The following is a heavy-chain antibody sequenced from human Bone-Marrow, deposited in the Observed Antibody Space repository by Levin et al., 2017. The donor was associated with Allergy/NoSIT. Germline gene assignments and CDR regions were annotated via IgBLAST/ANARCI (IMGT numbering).Heavy chain of an antibody. CDR1: GLTDFPSY. D-gene: IGHD1-1*01. CDR2: TYANGTT. J-gene: IGHJ6*02. Sequence: PGGSLRLSCTASGLTDFPSYINWVRQTPEKGLEWVSVTYANGTTFYADSGKGRFTVSRDNLNNKVFVQMNRLRVEDTAVYYCATTLELAYYYYYGMDVWGQGTAVTVSS. V-gene: IGHV3-53*01. CDR3: ATTLELAYYYYYGMDV.